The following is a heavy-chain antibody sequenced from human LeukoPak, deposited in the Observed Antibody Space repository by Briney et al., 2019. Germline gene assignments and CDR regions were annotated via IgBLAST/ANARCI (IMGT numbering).Heavy chain of an antibody. J-gene: IGHJ4*02. CDR2: LSYDGSSK. D-gene: IGHD5-12*01. V-gene: IGHV3-30*04. CDR3: ARSAAAGQIVATFGY. CDR1: GFTFSTFA. Sequence: GRSLRLSCAASGFTFSTFAMHWVRQAPGKGLEWVAILSYDGSSKYYADSVKGRFTISRDNSKKTLYLQMNSLRTEDTAVYYCARSAAAGQIVATFGYWGQGTLVTVSS.